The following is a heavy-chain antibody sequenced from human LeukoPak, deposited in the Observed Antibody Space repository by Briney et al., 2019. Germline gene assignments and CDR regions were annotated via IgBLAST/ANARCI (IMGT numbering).Heavy chain of an antibody. V-gene: IGHV3-15*05. D-gene: IGHD3-3*01. CDR3: TTFPSGFDI. CDR1: GFPVRDNY. CDR2: IKSKNDGGTT. Sequence: GGSLRLSCVVSGFPVRDNYMSWVRQAPGKGLEWVGRIKSKNDGGTTDYAAPVKGRVTISRDDSKNTLYLQMNSLKTEDTAVYYCTTFPSGFDIWGQGTMVTVSS. J-gene: IGHJ3*02.